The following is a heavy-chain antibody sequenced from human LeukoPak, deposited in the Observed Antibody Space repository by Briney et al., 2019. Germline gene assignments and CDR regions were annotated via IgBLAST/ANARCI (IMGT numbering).Heavy chain of an antibody. D-gene: IGHD5-18*01. CDR2: MSPNSGNT. CDR1: GYTFTSYD. CDR3: ARSPYTAILEWYFDY. V-gene: IGHV1-8*01. J-gene: IGHJ4*02. Sequence: ASVKVSCKASGYTFTSYDINWVRQATGQGLEWMGWMSPNSGNTGYAQKFQGRVTMTRNTSISTAYMELSSLRSEDTAVYYCARSPYTAILEWYFDYWGQGTLVTVSS.